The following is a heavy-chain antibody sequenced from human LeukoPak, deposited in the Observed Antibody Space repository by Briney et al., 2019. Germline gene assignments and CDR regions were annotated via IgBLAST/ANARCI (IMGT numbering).Heavy chain of an antibody. J-gene: IGHJ4*02. CDR1: GFTFSIYT. V-gene: IGHV3-23*01. D-gene: IGHD2-2*01. CDR3: AKVSGPVYQLLPEFDY. CDR2: ISGSGGST. Sequence: QPGGSLRLSCAASGFTFSIYTMSWVRQAPGKGLEWVSAISGSGGSTYYADSVKGRFTISRDNSKNTLYLQMNSLRAEDTAVYYCAKVSGPVYQLLPEFDYWGQGTLVTVSS.